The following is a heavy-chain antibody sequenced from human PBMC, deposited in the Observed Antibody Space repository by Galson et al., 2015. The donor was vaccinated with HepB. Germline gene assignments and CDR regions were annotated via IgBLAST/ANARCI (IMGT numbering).Heavy chain of an antibody. D-gene: IGHD3-10*01. CDR2: INTNTGNP. CDR1: GYTFTSYA. CDR3: ARDGDRITMVQAFDKKTRIGWFDP. Sequence: SVKVSCKASGYTFTSYAINWVRQTPGQGLEWMGWINTNTGNPTYAQGFRGRFVFSLDTSVSTAYLQISSLKAEDTAVYYCARDGDRITMVQAFDKKTRIGWFDPWGQGTLVTVSS. J-gene: IGHJ5*02. V-gene: IGHV7-4-1*02.